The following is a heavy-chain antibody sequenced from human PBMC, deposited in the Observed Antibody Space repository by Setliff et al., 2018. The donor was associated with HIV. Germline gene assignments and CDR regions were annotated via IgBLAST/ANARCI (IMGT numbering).Heavy chain of an antibody. D-gene: IGHD2-15*01. CDR3: ARATATWLVDN. J-gene: IGHJ4*02. CDR2: IYYRGGT. Sequence: PSETLFLTCTVSGGSISSYYWSWIRQPPGKGLEYIGYIYYRGGTNYNPSLKSRLTISVDAAKNQFSLKLSSVTTADTAVYYCARATATWLVDNWGQGTLVTVS. CDR1: GGSISSYY. V-gene: IGHV4-59*01.